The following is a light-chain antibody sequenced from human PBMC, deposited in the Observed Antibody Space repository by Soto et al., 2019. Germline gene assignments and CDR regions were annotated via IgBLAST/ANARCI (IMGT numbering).Light chain of an antibody. CDR1: QSVGSN. V-gene: IGKV3-15*01. CDR2: GAP. Sequence: EIVMTQSPATLSVSPGERATLSCRASQSVGSNLAWYQQKPGQAPRLLIYGAPTRATDIPARFSGSGSGTEFALTINSLQSEDSAVYFCQQFNVWHRTFGQGTKVDIK. CDR3: QQFNVWHRT. J-gene: IGKJ1*01.